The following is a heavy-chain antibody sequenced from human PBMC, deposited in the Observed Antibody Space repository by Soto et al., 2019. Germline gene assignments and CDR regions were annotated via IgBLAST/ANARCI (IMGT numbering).Heavy chain of an antibody. J-gene: IGHJ4*02. CDR3: AKGSHLGVIAAARTYFDC. CDR1: GFTFSSYA. Sequence: GGSLRLSCAASGFTFSSYAMSWVRQAPGKGLEWVSGLSDSGGSTYYADSVKGRFTISRDNSKNTLYLQMNSLRAEDTAVYYCAKGSHLGVIAAARTYFDCWRQGTLVTVSS. V-gene: IGHV3-23*01. D-gene: IGHD6-13*01. CDR2: LSDSGGST.